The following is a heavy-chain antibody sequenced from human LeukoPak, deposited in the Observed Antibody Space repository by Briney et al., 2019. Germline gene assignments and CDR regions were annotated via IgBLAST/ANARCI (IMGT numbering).Heavy chain of an antibody. J-gene: IGHJ6*02. D-gene: IGHD3-10*01. CDR2: ISGSGGST. CDR1: GFTFSSYA. V-gene: IGHV3-23*01. CDR3: AKGISYYYGSGSYLFDGMDV. Sequence: PGGSLRLSCAASGFTFSSYAMSWVRQAPGKGLEWVSAISGSGGSTYYADSVKGRFTISRDNSKNTLYLQMNSLRAEDTAVYYCAKGISYYYGSGSYLFDGMDVWGQGTTVTVSS.